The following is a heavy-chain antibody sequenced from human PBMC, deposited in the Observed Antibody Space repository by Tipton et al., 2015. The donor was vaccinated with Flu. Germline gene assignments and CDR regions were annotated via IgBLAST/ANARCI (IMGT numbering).Heavy chain of an antibody. Sequence: QVQLVQSGAAVKKPGSSVKVSCKASGGTFSIYTVSWVRQAPGQGLEWMGGIVPILGIGSYAQKFQGRVTITADESTSTAYMELSSLRSEDTAVYFCARLGYYDSSGYSAPDYWGQGTLVTVSS. D-gene: IGHD3-22*01. V-gene: IGHV1-69*01. CDR2: IVPILGIG. CDR3: ARLGYYDSSGYSAPDY. J-gene: IGHJ4*02. CDR1: GGTFSIYT.